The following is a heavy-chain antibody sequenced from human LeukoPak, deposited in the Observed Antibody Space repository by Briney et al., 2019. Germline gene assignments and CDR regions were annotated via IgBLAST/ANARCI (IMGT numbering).Heavy chain of an antibody. Sequence: SQTLSLTCTVSGGSISSGDYYWSWIRQPPGKGLEWIGYIYYSGSTYDNPSLKSRVTISVDTSKNRFSLKLSSVTAADTAVYYCARLTTVTTYYFDYWGQGTLVTVSS. CDR2: IYYSGST. CDR1: GGSISSGDYY. V-gene: IGHV4-30-4*01. CDR3: ARLTTVTTYYFDY. D-gene: IGHD4-17*01. J-gene: IGHJ4*02.